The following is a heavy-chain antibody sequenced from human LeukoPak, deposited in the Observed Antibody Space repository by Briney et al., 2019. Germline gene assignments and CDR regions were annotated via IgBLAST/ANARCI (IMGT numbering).Heavy chain of an antibody. D-gene: IGHD5/OR15-5a*01. CDR2: LYSGGTT. Sequence: GGSLRLSCAASGFTVSSNYMSWVRQAPGEGLEWVSALYSGGTTYYADSVKVRFTISRDNSKNTVYLQMNSLRAEDTAVYYCARASTTTTIFDSWGQGALVTVSS. CDR3: ARASTTTTIFDS. CDR1: GFTVSSNY. J-gene: IGHJ4*02. V-gene: IGHV3-53*01.